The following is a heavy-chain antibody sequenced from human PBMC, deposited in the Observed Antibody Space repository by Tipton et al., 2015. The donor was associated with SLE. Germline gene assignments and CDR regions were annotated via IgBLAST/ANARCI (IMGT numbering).Heavy chain of an antibody. Sequence: TLSLTCTVSGDSMSTSRSYWVWIRQSPGKGLEWIGSIHHSGSTYYNPSLKSRLTISEDMPKNHFSLSLSSVTATDTAIYYCGSGSIFGVISLWGQGTLVTVSS. J-gene: IGHJ4*02. CDR1: GDSMSTSRSY. CDR3: GSGSIFGVISL. D-gene: IGHD3-3*01. CDR2: IHHSGST. V-gene: IGHV4-39*01.